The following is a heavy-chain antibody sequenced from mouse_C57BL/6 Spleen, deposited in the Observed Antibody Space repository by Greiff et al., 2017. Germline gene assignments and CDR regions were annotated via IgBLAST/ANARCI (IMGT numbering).Heavy chain of an antibody. J-gene: IGHJ2*01. D-gene: IGHD4-1*01. Sequence: VQLQQSDAELVKPGASVKISCKASGYTFTDHTIHWMKQRPGQGLEWIGYIYPRDGSTKYNEKFKGKATLTVDKSSSTAYMQLNSLTSEDSAVYFCARDINWEGLGDWGQGTTLTVSS. CDR1: GYTFTDHT. CDR2: IYPRDGST. CDR3: ARDINWEGLGD. V-gene: IGHV1-78*01.